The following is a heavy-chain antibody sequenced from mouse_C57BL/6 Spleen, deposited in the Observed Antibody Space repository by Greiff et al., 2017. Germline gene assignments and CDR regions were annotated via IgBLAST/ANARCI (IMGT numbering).Heavy chain of an antibody. D-gene: IGHD2-3*01. V-gene: IGHV1-22*01. CDR2: INPNNGGT. CDR3: ARWLLPYAMDY. Sequence: EVKLMESGPELVKPGASVKMSCKASGYTFTDYNMHWVKQSHGKSLEWIGYINPNNGGTSYNQKFKGKATLTVNKSSSPAYMELRSLTSEDAADYYCARWLLPYAMDYWGQGTSVTVSS. CDR1: GYTFTDYN. J-gene: IGHJ4*01.